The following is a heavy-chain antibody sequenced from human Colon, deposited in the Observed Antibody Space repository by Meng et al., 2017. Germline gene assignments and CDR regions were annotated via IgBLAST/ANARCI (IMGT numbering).Heavy chain of an antibody. CDR2: IYSGGST. D-gene: IGHD2-21*02. J-gene: IGHJ4*02. CDR3: AGVVTAIFY. CDR1: GFSVSSNY. V-gene: IGHV3-66*02. Sequence: GESLKISCAASGFSVSSNYMTWVRQAPGKGLEWVSLIYSGGSTDYADSVKGRFTISRDNSKNTLYLQMNSLRPEDTAVYYCAGVVTAIFYWGQGTLVTVS.